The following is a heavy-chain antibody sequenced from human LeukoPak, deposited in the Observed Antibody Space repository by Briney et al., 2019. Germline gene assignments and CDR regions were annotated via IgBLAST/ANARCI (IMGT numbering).Heavy chain of an antibody. V-gene: IGHV1-2*04. CDR2: INPNSGGT. D-gene: IGHD2-15*01. CDR1: GYTFTGYY. CDR3: ARVRDCSGGSCYSTYYYGMDV. J-gene: IGHJ6*02. Sequence: VASVKVSCKASGYTFTGYYMHWVRQAPGQGLEWMGWINPNSGGTNYAQKFQGWVTMTRDTSISTAYMELSRLRSDDTAVYYCARVRDCSGGSCYSTYYYGMDVWGQGTTVTVSS.